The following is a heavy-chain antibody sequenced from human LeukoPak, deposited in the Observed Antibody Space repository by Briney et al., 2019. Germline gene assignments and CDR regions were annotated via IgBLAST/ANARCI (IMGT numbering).Heavy chain of an antibody. D-gene: IGHD6-19*01. CDR3: AREIPVGGTRHFDF. J-gene: IGHJ4*02. CDR1: GYTFTSFG. Sequence: ASVKVSCKASGYTFTSFGLSWVRQAPGQGLEWMGWISTYNGNTHYAQKLQGRVTMTTDTSTSTAYMELRSLRSDDTAVYYCAREIPVGGTRHFDFWGQGTLVTVSS. V-gene: IGHV1-18*01. CDR2: ISTYNGNT.